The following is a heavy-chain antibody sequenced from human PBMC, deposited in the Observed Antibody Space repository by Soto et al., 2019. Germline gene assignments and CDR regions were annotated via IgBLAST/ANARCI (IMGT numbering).Heavy chain of an antibody. CDR1: GYTFTSYD. CDR2: MNPNSGNT. CDR3: ARGDYDILTGYYNCLYYYYMDV. D-gene: IGHD3-9*01. Sequence: ASVKVSCKASGYTFTSYDINWVRQATGQGLEWMGWMNPNSGNTGYAQKFQGRVTMTRNTSISTAYMELSSLRSEDTAVYYCARGDYDILTGYYNCLYYYYMDVWDKGTTVTVSS. V-gene: IGHV1-8*01. J-gene: IGHJ6*03.